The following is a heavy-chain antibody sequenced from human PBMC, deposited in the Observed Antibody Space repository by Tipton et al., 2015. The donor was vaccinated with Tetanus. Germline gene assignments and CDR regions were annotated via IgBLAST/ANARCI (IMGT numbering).Heavy chain of an antibody. V-gene: IGHV1-2*02. CDR2: INPNSGGT. J-gene: IGHJ6*02. CDR3: ASGSSIRHGLDV. D-gene: IGHD6-19*01. CDR1: GYTFTDFH. Sequence: QLVQSGAEVRKPGASVKVSCKASGYTFTDFHIHWVRQVPGQRLEWVAWINPNSGGTDFARKFQGRVTVTRDTSISTAYMELSSLRSDDTAVYYCASGSSIRHGLDVGGHGTTVIVSS.